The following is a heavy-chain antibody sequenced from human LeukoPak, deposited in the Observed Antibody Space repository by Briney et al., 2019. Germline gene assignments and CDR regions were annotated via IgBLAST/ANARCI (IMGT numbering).Heavy chain of an antibody. V-gene: IGHV3-30-3*01. CDR3: AKDRLITMVRGVPADY. CDR2: ISYDGSNK. D-gene: IGHD3-10*01. J-gene: IGHJ4*02. Sequence: GRSLRLSCAASGFTFSSYAMHWVRQAPGKGLEWVAVISYDGSNKYYADSVKGRFTISRDNSKNTLYLQMNSLRAEDTAVYYCAKDRLITMVRGVPADYWGQGTLVTVSS. CDR1: GFTFSSYA.